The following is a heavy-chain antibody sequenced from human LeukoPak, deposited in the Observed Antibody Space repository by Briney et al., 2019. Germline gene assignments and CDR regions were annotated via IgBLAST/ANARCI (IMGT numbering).Heavy chain of an antibody. CDR2: IWYDGTNK. V-gene: IGHV3-33*01. CDR1: GFTFSSYG. Sequence: PGGSLRLSCVASGFTFSSYGMHWVRQAPGKGLEWVAVIWYDGTNKYYADSVKGRFTISRDNSKNTLYLQTNSLRAEDTAVYYCARDHYGGYAYSDYWGQGALVIASS. CDR3: ARDHYGGYAYSDY. D-gene: IGHD5-12*01. J-gene: IGHJ4*02.